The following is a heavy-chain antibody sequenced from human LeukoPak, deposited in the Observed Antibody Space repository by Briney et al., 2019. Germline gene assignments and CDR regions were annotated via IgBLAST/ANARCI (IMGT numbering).Heavy chain of an antibody. CDR3: ARGNDGGNLHFDY. Sequence: SQTLSLTCAVSGGSISSGGYSWSWIRQPPGKGLEWIGYIYHSGSTYYNPSLKSRVTISVDRSKNQFSLKLSSVTAADTAVYYCARGNDGGNLHFDYWGQGTLVTVSS. J-gene: IGHJ4*02. D-gene: IGHD2-15*01. V-gene: IGHV4-30-2*01. CDR1: GGSISSGGYS. CDR2: IYHSGST.